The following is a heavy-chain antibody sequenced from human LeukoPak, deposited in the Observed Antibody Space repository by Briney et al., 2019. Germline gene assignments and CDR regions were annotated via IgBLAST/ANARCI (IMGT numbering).Heavy chain of an antibody. V-gene: IGHV1-46*01. J-gene: IGHJ4*02. CDR1: GYSFTNYY. D-gene: IGHD6-19*01. Sequence: GASVKVSCKASGYSFTNYYIHWLRQTPGQGPEWMGIINPSGGGTTYAPKFQGRVTMTKDTSTSTVYMVLSSLGSADTALYYCARETAIAVAANYFDYWGQGTLVTVSS. CDR3: ARETAIAVAANYFDY. CDR2: INPSGGGT.